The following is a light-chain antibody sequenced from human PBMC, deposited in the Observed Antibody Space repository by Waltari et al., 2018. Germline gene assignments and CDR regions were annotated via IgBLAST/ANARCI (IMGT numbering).Light chain of an antibody. CDR1: SGHSSHV. Sequence: QLVLTQSPSASASLGASVKLTCTLRSGHSSHVLARHQQQPEKGPRYLMKVNSDGSHSQGDEIPDRFSGSSSGAERYLTISSVQSEDEADYYCQTGGHGTWVFGGGTKLTVL. CDR2: VNSDGSH. CDR3: QTGGHGTWV. V-gene: IGLV4-69*01. J-gene: IGLJ3*02.